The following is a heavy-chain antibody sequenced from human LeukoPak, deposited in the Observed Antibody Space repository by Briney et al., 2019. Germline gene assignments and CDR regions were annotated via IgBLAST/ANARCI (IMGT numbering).Heavy chain of an antibody. CDR3: ARAERFLEWFFDY. D-gene: IGHD3-3*01. CDR1: GGTFSSYA. V-gene: IGHV1-69*04. J-gene: IGHJ4*02. Sequence: SVKVSCKASGGTFSSYAISWVRQAPGQGLEWMGRIIPILGIANYAQKFQGRVTITADKSTSTAYMELSSLRSDDTAVYYCARAERFLEWFFDYWGQGTLVTVSS. CDR2: IIPILGIA.